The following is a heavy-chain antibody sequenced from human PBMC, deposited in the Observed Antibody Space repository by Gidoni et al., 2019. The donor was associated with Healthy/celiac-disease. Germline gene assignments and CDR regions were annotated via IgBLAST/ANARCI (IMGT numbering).Heavy chain of an antibody. CDR2: IWYDGSNK. CDR3: ARDPYYYDTYDGMDV. J-gene: IGHJ6*02. D-gene: IGHD3-22*01. Sequence: QVQLVESGGGVVQPGMSLRLSCAASGFTFSSYGMHWVRPAPGKGLEWVAGIWYDGSNKYYADSVKGRFTIYRDNSKNTLYLQMNSLRAEDTAVYYCARDPYYYDTYDGMDVWGQGTTVTVSS. CDR1: GFTFSSYG. V-gene: IGHV3-33*01.